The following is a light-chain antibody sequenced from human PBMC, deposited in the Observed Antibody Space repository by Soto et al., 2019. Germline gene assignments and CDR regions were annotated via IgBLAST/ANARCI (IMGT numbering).Light chain of an antibody. J-gene: IGLJ1*01. CDR1: SSDVGGYNY. CDR2: DVS. V-gene: IGLV2-14*01. Sequence: QSALTQPASVSGSPGQSITLSCTGTSSDVGGYNYVSWYQQHPGKTPKLMIYDVSSRPSGVSNRFTGSKSGNTASLAIYGVQAEDEADYYCSSYSSSSTLAVFRTGTKLTV. CDR3: SSYSSSSTLAV.